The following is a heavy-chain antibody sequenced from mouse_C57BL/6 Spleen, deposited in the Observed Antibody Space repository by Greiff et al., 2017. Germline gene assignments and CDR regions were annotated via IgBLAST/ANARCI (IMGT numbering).Heavy chain of an antibody. V-gene: IGHV2-2*01. J-gene: IGHJ1*03. CDR2: IWSGGSP. Sequence: QVQLQQSGPGLVQPSQSLSITCTVSGFSLTSYGVNWVRQSPGKGLEWLGVIWSGGSPDYNAAFISRLSISKDNSKSQVCFKMNSLQADDTAIYYCARTDDGSSYKYVEVWGTGTTVTVSS. D-gene: IGHD1-1*01. CDR3: ARTDDGSSYKYVEV. CDR1: GFSLTSYG.